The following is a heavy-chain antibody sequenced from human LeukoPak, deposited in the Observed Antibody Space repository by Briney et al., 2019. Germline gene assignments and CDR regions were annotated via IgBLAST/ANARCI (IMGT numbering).Heavy chain of an antibody. Sequence: GASVKVSCKASGYTFTSYYMHWVRQAPGQGLERMGIINPSGGSTSYAQRFQGRVTMTRDTSTSTVYMELSSLRSEDTAVYYCARDRVVVAATSGMDVWGQGTTVTVSS. J-gene: IGHJ6*02. CDR3: ARDRVVVAATSGMDV. CDR2: INPSGGST. V-gene: IGHV1-46*01. D-gene: IGHD2-15*01. CDR1: GYTFTSYY.